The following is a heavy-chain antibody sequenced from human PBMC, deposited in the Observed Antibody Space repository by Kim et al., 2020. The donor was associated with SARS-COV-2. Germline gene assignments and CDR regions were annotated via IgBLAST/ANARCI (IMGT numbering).Heavy chain of an antibody. J-gene: IGHJ5*02. Sequence: YAQKFQGRVSMTWDTSTSTIYMELSSLRSEDTAVYYCARDARSGSYGFDPWGQGTLVTVSS. CDR3: ARDARSGSYGFDP. V-gene: IGHV1-46*01. D-gene: IGHD1-26*01.